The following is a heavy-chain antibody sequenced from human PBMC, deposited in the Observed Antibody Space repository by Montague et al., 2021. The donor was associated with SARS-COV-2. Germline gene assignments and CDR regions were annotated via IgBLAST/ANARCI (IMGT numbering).Heavy chain of an antibody. CDR1: GDSISSSSFY. D-gene: IGHD5-12*01. J-gene: IGHJ5*01. V-gene: IGHV4-39*02. CDR3: AREAKRGYDAYGAGWLDS. CDR2: GFFSGFS. Sequence: SETLSLTCTVSGDSISSSSFYWGWIRQPPGKGLEWIGSGFFSGFSYYNPSLQSRVTISVDTSKDLFSLNLMSVTAADTAVYYCAREAKRGYDAYGAGWLDSWGQGTLVTVAS.